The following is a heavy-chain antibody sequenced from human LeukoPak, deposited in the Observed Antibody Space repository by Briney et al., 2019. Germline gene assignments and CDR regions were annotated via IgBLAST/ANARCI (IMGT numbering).Heavy chain of an antibody. J-gene: IGHJ4*02. V-gene: IGHV5-51*01. CDR2: IYPGDSDT. CDR1: GYSFTSYW. Sequence: GESLKISCKGSGYSFTSYWIGWVRQMPGKGLEWMGMIYPGDSDTRYSPSFQGQVTISADKSISTAYLQWSSLKASDTAMYYCARPSGRGYYYDSSGYSFDYWGQGTLVTVSS. D-gene: IGHD3-22*01. CDR3: ARPSGRGYYYDSSGYSFDY.